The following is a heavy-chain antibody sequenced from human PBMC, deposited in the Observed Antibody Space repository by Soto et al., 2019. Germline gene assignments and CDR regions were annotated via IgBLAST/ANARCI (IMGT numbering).Heavy chain of an antibody. D-gene: IGHD4-17*01. CDR2: ISSSSSYI. J-gene: IGHJ6*02. CDR1: GFTFSSYS. CDR3: ARDADYGDYAEVGYYGMDV. V-gene: IGHV3-21*01. Sequence: EVQLVESGGGLVKPGGSLRLSCAASGFTFSSYSMNWVRQAPGKGLGWVSSISSSSSYIYYADSVKGRFTISRDNAKNSLYLQMNSLRAEDTAVYYCARDADYGDYAEVGYYGMDVWGQGTTVTVSS.